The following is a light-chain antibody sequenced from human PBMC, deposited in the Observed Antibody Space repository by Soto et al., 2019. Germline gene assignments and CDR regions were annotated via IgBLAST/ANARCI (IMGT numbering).Light chain of an antibody. Sequence: EVVLTQSPATLSLSPGERATLSCRASQNVDINSVAWYQQKPGQTPRLLIYGASTRAAAIPDRFSGSGSGADFALSIDGLEPEDFGIYYCQQYGDSVLTFGPGTRVD. CDR3: QQYGDSVLT. CDR2: GAS. J-gene: IGKJ3*01. V-gene: IGKV3-20*01. CDR1: QNVDINS.